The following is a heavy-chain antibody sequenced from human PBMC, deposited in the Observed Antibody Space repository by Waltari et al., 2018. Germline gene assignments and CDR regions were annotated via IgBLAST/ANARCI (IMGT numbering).Heavy chain of an antibody. Sequence: QVQLVESGGGVVQSGRSLRLSCVGSGFTFRNHGMNWVRQVPGKGLEWVAGIWYVGSNKNYVDSVKGRFTISRDNSKNTLYLEMNSLRAEDTAVYFCARGDGGSGLGASDIWGQGTMVTVSS. CDR3: ARGDGGSGLGASDI. CDR1: GFTFRNHG. V-gene: IGHV3-33*01. D-gene: IGHD3-3*01. CDR2: IWYVGSNK. J-gene: IGHJ3*02.